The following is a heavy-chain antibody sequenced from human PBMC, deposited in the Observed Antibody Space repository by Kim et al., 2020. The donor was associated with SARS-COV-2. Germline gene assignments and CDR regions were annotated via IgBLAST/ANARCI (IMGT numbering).Heavy chain of an antibody. Sequence: SVKVSCKASGGTFSSYAISWVRQAPGQGLEWMGRIIPILGIANYAQKFQGRVTITADKSTSTAYMELSSLRSEDTAVYYCAKTSGYQLLPYYYYYGMDVWGQGTTVTVSS. V-gene: IGHV1-69*04. CDR2: IIPILGIA. J-gene: IGHJ6*02. D-gene: IGHD2-2*01. CDR3: AKTSGYQLLPYYYYYGMDV. CDR1: GGTFSSYA.